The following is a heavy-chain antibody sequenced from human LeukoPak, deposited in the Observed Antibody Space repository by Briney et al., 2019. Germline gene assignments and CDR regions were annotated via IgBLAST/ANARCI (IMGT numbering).Heavy chain of an antibody. J-gene: IGHJ4*02. CDR1: GFTFSSYW. V-gene: IGHV3-74*01. Sequence: PGGSLRLSCAASGFTFSSYWMHWVRQAPGKGLVGVSRINSDGSSTSYADSVKGRFTISRDNAKNTLYLQMNSLRAEDTAVYYCARKGGRLPFDYWGQGTLVTVSS. D-gene: IGHD1-26*01. CDR3: ARKGGRLPFDY. CDR2: INSDGSST.